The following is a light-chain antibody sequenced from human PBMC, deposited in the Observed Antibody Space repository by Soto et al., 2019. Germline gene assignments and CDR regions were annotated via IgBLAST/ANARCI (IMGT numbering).Light chain of an antibody. CDR2: EVS. V-gene: IGLV2-14*01. CDR1: SSDIGGYNY. CDR3: SSYTSSSLPV. Sequence: QSALTQPASVSGSPGQSITISCTGTSSDIGGYNYVSWYQQHPGKAPKLMIYEVSNRPSGVSNRFSGSKSGNTASLTISGLQAEDVADYYCSSYTSSSLPVFGGGTNLTVL. J-gene: IGLJ2*01.